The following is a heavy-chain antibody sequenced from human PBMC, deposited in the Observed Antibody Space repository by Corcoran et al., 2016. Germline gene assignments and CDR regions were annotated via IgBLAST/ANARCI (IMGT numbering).Heavy chain of an antibody. CDR3: ASSGGFGETTPGDY. J-gene: IGHJ4*02. CDR1: GGTFSSYA. Sequence: QVQLVQSGAEVKKPGSSVKVSCKASGGTFSSYAISWVRQAPGQGLEWMGGIIPIFGTANYAQKFQGRGTITADKSTSTAYMELSSLRSEDTAVYYWASSGGFGETTPGDYWGQGTLVTGSS. D-gene: IGHD3-10*01. CDR2: IIPIFGTA. V-gene: IGHV1-69*06.